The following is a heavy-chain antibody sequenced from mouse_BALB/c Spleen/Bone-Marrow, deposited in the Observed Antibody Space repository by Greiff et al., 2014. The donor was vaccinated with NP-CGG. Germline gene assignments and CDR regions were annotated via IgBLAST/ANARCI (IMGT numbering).Heavy chain of an antibody. J-gene: IGHJ4*01. CDR2: ISSGGSYT. D-gene: IGHD1-2*01. CDR3: ARDHYGYYTMDY. CDR1: GFTFSSYA. Sequence: EVKLQESGGGLVKPGGSLKLSCAASGFTFSSYAMSWVRQSPEKRLEWVAEISSGGSYTYYPDPVTGRFTVSRDNAKNTLYLEMSSLRSEDTAMYYCARDHYGYYTMDYWGQGTSVTVSS. V-gene: IGHV5-9-4*01.